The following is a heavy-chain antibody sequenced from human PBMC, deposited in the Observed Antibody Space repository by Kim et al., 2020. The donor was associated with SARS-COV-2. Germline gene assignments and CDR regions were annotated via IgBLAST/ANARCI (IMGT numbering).Heavy chain of an antibody. V-gene: IGHV3-23*01. CDR3: ANWGGYSSSSKSYAFDI. CDR2: IGASGVYT. CDR1: GFTFSSYA. J-gene: IGHJ3*02. Sequence: GGSLRLSCAASGFTFSSYAMTWVRQAPGKGLEWVSIIGASGVYTHYTDSVKGRFIISRDNSKNMVYLQMNSLRAEDTAVYYCANWGGYSSSSKSYAFDIWGQGTMVTVSS. D-gene: IGHD6-6*01.